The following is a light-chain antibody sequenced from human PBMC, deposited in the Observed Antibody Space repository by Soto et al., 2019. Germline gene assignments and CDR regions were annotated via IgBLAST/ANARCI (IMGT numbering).Light chain of an antibody. V-gene: IGKV3D-15*01. Sequence: EIVITESPATLSVSPGERVALSCRASQSLSSNLAWYQQKPGQAPRLLIYGASTRAAGIPDRFSGGGSGTDFTLTINRLEPEDFAVYYCQQYVSSPITFGQGTRVEIK. CDR2: GAS. CDR1: QSLSSN. J-gene: IGKJ5*01. CDR3: QQYVSSPIT.